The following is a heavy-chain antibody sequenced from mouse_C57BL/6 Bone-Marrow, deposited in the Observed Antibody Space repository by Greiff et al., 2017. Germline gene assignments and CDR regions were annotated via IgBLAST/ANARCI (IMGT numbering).Heavy chain of an antibody. J-gene: IGHJ2*01. CDR3: ARGPTVRSDY. CDR1: GFTFSSYG. V-gene: IGHV5-6*02. D-gene: IGHD1-1*01. Sequence: DVKLQESGGDLVKPGGSLKLSCAASGFTFSSYGMSWVRQTPDKRLEWVATISSGGSYTYYPDSVKGRFTISRDNAKNTLDLQMSSLKSEDTAMYYCARGPTVRSDYWGQGTTLTVSS. CDR2: ISSGGSYT.